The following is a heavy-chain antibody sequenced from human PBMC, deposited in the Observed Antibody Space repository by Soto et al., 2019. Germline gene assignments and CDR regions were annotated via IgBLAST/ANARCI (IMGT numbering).Heavy chain of an antibody. CDR1: GGSISGYY. D-gene: IGHD1-26*01. V-gene: IGHV4-59*01. CDR3: ARQQLLPFYYALDV. Sequence: LALTCNVSGGSISGYYWSWIRQSPGKGLEYIGYIYYRGSTNYNSSLKSRVTMSVDTSRNQFSLKMNSVTAADTAVYYCARQQLLPFYYALDVWGQGTTVTVSS. J-gene: IGHJ6*02. CDR2: IYYRGST.